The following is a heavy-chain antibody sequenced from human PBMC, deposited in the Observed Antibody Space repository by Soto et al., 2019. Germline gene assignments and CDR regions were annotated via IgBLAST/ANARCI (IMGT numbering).Heavy chain of an antibody. V-gene: IGHV3-23*01. J-gene: IGHJ4*02. CDR1: GFTFSNYA. CDR3: AKVFYPEGANYFDY. Sequence: GGSLRLSCTASGFTFSNYAMNWVRQAPGKGLEWDSAISNSFSEGNTHYADSVKGRFTISRDNDKNTVFLEMNSLRAEDTAVYYCAKVFYPEGANYFDYCGQGTLVTVSS. D-gene: IGHD1-26*01. CDR2: ISNSFSEGNT.